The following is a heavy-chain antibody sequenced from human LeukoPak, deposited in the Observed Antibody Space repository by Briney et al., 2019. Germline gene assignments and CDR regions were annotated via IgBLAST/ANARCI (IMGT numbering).Heavy chain of an antibody. J-gene: IGHJ4*02. CDR1: GGTFSSYA. V-gene: IGHV1-69*05. D-gene: IGHD2-8*01. CDR2: IIPIFGTA. Sequence: SVKVSCKASGGTFSSYAISWVRQAPGQGLEWMGGIIPIFGTANYAQKFQGRVTITTDESTSTAYMELSSPRSEDTAVYYCASSSCTNGVCYLDYWGQGTLVTVSS. CDR3: ASSSCTNGVCYLDY.